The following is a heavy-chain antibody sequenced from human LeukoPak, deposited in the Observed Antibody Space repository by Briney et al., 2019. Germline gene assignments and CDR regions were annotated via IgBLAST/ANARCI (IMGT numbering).Heavy chain of an antibody. Sequence: GGSLRLSCVASGFTFSSYSMIWVRQAPGKGLEWVSSISSSSSYIYYADSVKGRFTISRDNAKNSLYLQMNSLRAEDTAVYYCARDGGYSYGPDAFDIWGQGSMVTVSS. CDR1: GFTFSSYS. V-gene: IGHV3-21*01. CDR3: ARDGGYSYGPDAFDI. D-gene: IGHD5-18*01. CDR2: ISSSSSYI. J-gene: IGHJ3*02.